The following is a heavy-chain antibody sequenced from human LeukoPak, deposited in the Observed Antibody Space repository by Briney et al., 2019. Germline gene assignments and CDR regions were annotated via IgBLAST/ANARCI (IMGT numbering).Heavy chain of an antibody. CDR3: ARGYGDY. CDR2: IYTGGST. D-gene: IGHD4-17*01. J-gene: IGHJ4*02. Sequence: GGSLRLSCAASGFTVSSNYMSWVRQAPGKGLEWVLVIYTGGSTYYADSVKDRFTISRDNSKNTLYLQMNSLRDEDTAVYYCARGYGDYWGQGTLVTVSS. V-gene: IGHV3-66*01. CDR1: GFTVSSNY.